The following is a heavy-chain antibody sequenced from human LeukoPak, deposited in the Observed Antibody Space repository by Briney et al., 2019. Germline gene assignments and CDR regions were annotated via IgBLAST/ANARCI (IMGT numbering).Heavy chain of an antibody. D-gene: IGHD2-2*01. CDR3: ARYCSSTSCYPYYYGMDV. CDR2: ISSSSYI. CDR1: GFTFSSYS. V-gene: IGHV3-21*01. J-gene: IGHJ6*02. Sequence: GGSLRLSCAASGFTFSSYSMNWVRQAPGKGLEWVSSISSSSYIYYADSVKGRFTISRDNAKNSLYLQMNSLRAEDTAVYYCARYCSSTSCYPYYYGMDVWGQGTTVTVSS.